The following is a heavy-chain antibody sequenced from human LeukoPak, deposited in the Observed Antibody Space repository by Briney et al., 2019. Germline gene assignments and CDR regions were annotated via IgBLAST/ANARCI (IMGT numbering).Heavy chain of an antibody. J-gene: IGHJ4*02. CDR3: ARGVEPLAANTLAY. Sequence: GGSLRLSCAASGFTVITNDMTWVRQAPGKGLEMVSVLYSDGNTKYADSVQGRFTISRDNSKNTLYLEMNSLSPDDTAVYYCARGVEPLAANTLAYWGQGTLVTVSS. CDR1: GFTVITND. D-gene: IGHD1-14*01. CDR2: LYSDGNT. V-gene: IGHV3-53*01.